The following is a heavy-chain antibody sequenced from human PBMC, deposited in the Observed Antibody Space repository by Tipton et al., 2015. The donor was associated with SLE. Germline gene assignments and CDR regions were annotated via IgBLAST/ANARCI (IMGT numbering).Heavy chain of an antibody. Sequence: QSGAEVKKPGASVKVSCKASGYTYTDYFIHWVRQAPGKGLEWMGRINPNSGGTNRAQDFQGRVTMTRDTSISSVFVEVSGLRSDDTAIYYCARTRRGSSGTFDIWGQGTVVTVSA. J-gene: IGHJ3*02. D-gene: IGHD1-14*01. CDR2: INPNSGGT. CDR1: GYTYTDYF. V-gene: IGHV1-2*06. CDR3: ARTRRGSSGTFDI.